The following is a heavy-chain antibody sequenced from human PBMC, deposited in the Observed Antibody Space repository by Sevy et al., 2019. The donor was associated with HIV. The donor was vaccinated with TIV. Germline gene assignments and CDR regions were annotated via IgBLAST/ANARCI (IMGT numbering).Heavy chain of an antibody. CDR2: ISSSSSYT. CDR3: ARGPRYYYGSGSYYRGKTTWFDP. Sequence: GGSLRLSCAASGFTFSDYYMSWIRQAPGKGLEWVSYISSSSSYTNYADSVKGRFTISHDNAKNCLYLQMNGLRAGDTAVYYCARGPRYYYGSGSYYRGKTTWFDPWGQGTLVTVSS. D-gene: IGHD3-10*01. CDR1: GFTFSDYY. J-gene: IGHJ5*02. V-gene: IGHV3-11*06.